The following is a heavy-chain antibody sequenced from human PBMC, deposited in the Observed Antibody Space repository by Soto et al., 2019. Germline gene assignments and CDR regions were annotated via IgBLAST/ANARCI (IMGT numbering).Heavy chain of an antibody. Sequence: QVQLVQSGAEVKKPGASVKVSCKASGYTFTSYDINWVRQATGQGLEWMGWMNPNSGNTGYAQKFQGRVTMTRNTSISTAYMEVGSLRSEDTAVSYCAREKPSYGMDVWGKGPTVPVCS. CDR3: AREKPSYGMDV. J-gene: IGHJ6*04. V-gene: IGHV1-8*01. CDR1: GYTFTSYD. CDR2: MNPNSGNT.